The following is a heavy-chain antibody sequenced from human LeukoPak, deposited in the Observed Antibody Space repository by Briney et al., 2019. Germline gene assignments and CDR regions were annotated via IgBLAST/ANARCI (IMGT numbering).Heavy chain of an antibody. V-gene: IGHV3-30*18. CDR1: GFTFSSYG. D-gene: IGHD3-10*01. CDR2: ISYDGSNK. Sequence: GGSLRLSCAASGFTFSSYGMHWVRQAPGKGLEWVAVISYDGSNKYYADSVKGRFTISRDNSKNTLYLQMNSLRAEDTAVYYCAKVAVEYYYGSGSFDYWGQGTLVTVSS. CDR3: AKVAVEYYYGSGSFDY. J-gene: IGHJ4*02.